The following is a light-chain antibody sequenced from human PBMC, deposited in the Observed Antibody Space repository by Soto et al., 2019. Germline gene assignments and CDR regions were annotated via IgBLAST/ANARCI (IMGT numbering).Light chain of an antibody. CDR1: QSVSSSY. CDR3: QQYGNSQT. J-gene: IGKJ1*01. V-gene: IGKV3-20*01. CDR2: GAS. Sequence: EIGLTQSQGTLSLSPCERATLSFSASQSVSSSYLARYQQKPGQAPRLLIYGASSRATGIPDRFSGSGSGTDFTLTISRLEPEDFAVYYCQQYGNSQTFGQGTKVDIK.